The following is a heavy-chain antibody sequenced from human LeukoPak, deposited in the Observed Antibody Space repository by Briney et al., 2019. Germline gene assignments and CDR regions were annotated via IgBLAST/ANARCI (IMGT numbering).Heavy chain of an antibody. Sequence: GGSLRLSCAASGFTFSSYGMHWVRQAPGKGLEWVAFIRYDGSNKYYADSVKGRFTISRDNSKNTLYLQMNSLRAEDTAVYYCARDFGCGGDCGVDYWGQGTLVTVSS. D-gene: IGHD2-21*02. V-gene: IGHV3-30*02. CDR3: ARDFGCGGDCGVDY. CDR1: GFTFSSYG. CDR2: IRYDGSNK. J-gene: IGHJ4*02.